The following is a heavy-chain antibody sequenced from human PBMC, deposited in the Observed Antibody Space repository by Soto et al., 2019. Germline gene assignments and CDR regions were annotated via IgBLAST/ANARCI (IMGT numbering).Heavy chain of an antibody. CDR2: IYYSGST. Sequence: SETLSLTCTVSGGSIRSYYWSWIRQPPGKGLEWIGYIYYSGSTNYNPSLKSRVTISVDTSKNQFSLKLRSVTAADTAVYYCARYDSSGSLFDYWGQGTLVTISS. CDR1: GGSIRSYY. CDR3: ARYDSSGSLFDY. J-gene: IGHJ4*02. V-gene: IGHV4-59*08. D-gene: IGHD3-22*01.